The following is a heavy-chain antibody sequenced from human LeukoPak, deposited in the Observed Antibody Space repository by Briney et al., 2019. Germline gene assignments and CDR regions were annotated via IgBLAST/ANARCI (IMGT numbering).Heavy chain of an antibody. Sequence: ASVKVSCKASGYSFTAYYIHWVRQAPGQGLEWMGWINPNSGGTNYAQKFQGRVTMTRDTSISTAYMGLSRLRSDDTAVYYCARDKRGVGHYYYYGMDVWGQGTTVTVSS. V-gene: IGHV1-2*02. CDR1: GYSFTAYY. CDR2: INPNSGGT. CDR3: ARDKRGVGHYYYYGMDV. D-gene: IGHD3-10*01. J-gene: IGHJ6*02.